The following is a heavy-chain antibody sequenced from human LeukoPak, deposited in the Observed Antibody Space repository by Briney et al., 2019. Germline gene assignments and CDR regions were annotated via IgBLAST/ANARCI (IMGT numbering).Heavy chain of an antibody. CDR2: ISGSGGST. CDR1: GFAFKNYV. J-gene: IGHJ6*02. V-gene: IGHV3-23*01. CDR3: AKDSTVSGSYYGMDI. D-gene: IGHD3-3*01. Sequence: GGSLRLSCAASGFAFKNYVMTWVRQAPGKGLEWVSSISGSGGSTYYTDSVKGRFTISRDSSKNTLFLQMNSLRAEDTAVYYCAKDSTVSGSYYGMDIWGQGTTVTVSS.